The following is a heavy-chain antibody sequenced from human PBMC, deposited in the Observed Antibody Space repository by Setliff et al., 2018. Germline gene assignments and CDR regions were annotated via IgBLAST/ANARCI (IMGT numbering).Heavy chain of an antibody. CDR1: GGSLNNYY. J-gene: IGHJ5*02. Sequence: PSETLSLTCTVSGGSLNNYYWTWIRQPPGKGLEWIGYIYTSGTATYNPSLRSRVTISVDMSKKQFSLKLSSVTAADTAVYYCARAGGYYGSGSYYNDGWFDPWGQGTLVTVSS. V-gene: IGHV4-4*09. CDR3: ARAGGYYGSGSYYNDGWFDP. D-gene: IGHD3-10*01. CDR2: IYTSGTA.